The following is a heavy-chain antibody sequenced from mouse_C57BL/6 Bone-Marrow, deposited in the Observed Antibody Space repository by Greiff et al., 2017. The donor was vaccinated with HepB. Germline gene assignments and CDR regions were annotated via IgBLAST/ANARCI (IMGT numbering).Heavy chain of an antibody. D-gene: IGHD1-1*01. V-gene: IGHV5-17*01. CDR2: ISSGSSTI. J-gene: IGHJ1*03. Sequence: DVMLVESGGGLVKPGGSLKLSCAASGFTFSDYGMHWVRQAPEKGLEWVAYISSGSSTIYYADTVKGRFTISRDNAKNTLFLQMNSLRSEDTAMYYCARKPVYYYGSRYWYFDVWGTGTTVTVSS. CDR3: ARKPVYYYGSRYWYFDV. CDR1: GFTFSDYG.